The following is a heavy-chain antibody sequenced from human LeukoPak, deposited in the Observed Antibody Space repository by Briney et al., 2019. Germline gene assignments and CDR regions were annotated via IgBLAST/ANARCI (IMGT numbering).Heavy chain of an antibody. J-gene: IGHJ5*02. CDR3: ARWRGFTGSIDENWFDP. V-gene: IGHV1-18*01. CDR2: INSNNGDT. Sequence: ASVKVSCKASGYTFTSYGIRWVRQAPGQGLEWMGWINSNNGDTNYAGKVQGRVTMTTDTSTSTAYMELRSLRSDDTAVYYCARWRGFTGSIDENWFDPWGQGTLVTVSS. D-gene: IGHD3-3*01. CDR1: GYTFTSYG.